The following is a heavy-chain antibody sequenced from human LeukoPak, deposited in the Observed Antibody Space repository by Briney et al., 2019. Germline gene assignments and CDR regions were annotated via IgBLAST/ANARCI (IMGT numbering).Heavy chain of an antibody. CDR3: ARSYCSGGGCYSFADY. V-gene: IGHV4-34*01. CDR2: ITHSGST. Sequence: SETLSLTCAVYGGSFSEYYWSWIRQPPGKGLEWIGEITHSGSTNYNPSLKSRVTMSVDPSKNQFSLKLSSVTVADTAVYFSARSYCSGGGCYSFADYWGGGNVVTVSS. J-gene: IGHJ4*02. CDR1: GGSFSEYY. D-gene: IGHD2-15*01.